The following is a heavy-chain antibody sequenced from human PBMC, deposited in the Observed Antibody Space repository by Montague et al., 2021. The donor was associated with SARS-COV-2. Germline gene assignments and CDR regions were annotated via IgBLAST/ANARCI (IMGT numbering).Heavy chain of an antibody. J-gene: IGHJ2*01. CDR3: AREWGSDGDRYGYFDL. V-gene: IGHV4-31*03. CDR1: GGSITSWAYY. D-gene: IGHD4-17*01. Sequence: TLSLTCNVSGGSITSWAYYWSWIRQPPGKGLEWIGYLYYSGSTFLNPSLMSRVTISVDTSNNQFSLNVASVTAADTAVYYCAREWGSDGDRYGYFDLWGRGTLVTVSS. CDR2: LYYSGST.